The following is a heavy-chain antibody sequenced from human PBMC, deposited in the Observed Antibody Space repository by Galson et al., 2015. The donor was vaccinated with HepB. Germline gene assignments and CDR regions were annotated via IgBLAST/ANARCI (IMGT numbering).Heavy chain of an antibody. CDR1: GFTFSFYP. J-gene: IGHJ4*02. CDR2: ISFDGTNK. D-gene: IGHD2-21*01. Sequence: SLRLSCAASGFTFSFYPMDWVRQAPGKGLEWVAFISFDGTNKYYADSVKGRFTISRDNSKNTLYLEMNSLRTEDTAVYYCARVTPYCGADCSRYFDNWGQGTLVTVSS. V-gene: IGHV3-30-3*01. CDR3: ARVTPYCGADCSRYFDN.